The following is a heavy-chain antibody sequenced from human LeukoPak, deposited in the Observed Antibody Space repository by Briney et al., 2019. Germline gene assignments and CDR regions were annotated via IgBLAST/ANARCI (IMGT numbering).Heavy chain of an antibody. CDR2: ISAYNGNT. J-gene: IGHJ4*02. D-gene: IGHD1-26*01. CDR1: GYTFTSYG. V-gene: IGHV1-18*01. Sequence: ASVKVSCKASGYTFTSYGISWVRQAPGQGLEWMGWISAYNGNTKYAQKLQGRVTMTTDTSTSTAYMELRSLRSDDTAVYYCARERIVGASTHFDYWGQGTLVTVSS. CDR3: ARERIVGASTHFDY.